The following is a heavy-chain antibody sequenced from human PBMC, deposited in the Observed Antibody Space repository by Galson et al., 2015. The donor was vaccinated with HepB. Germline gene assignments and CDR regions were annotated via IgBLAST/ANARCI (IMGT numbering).Heavy chain of an antibody. J-gene: IGHJ4*02. D-gene: IGHD3-22*01. CDR1: GFTFSGSA. CDR2: IRSKANSDAT. V-gene: IGHV3-73*01. Sequence: SLRLSCAASGFTFSGSAMHWVRQASGKGLEWVGRIRSKANSDATTYAASVKGRFSISRDDSKNTAYLQMNSLKTEDTAMYYCTSLDSSGYLYWGQGTLVIVSS. CDR3: TSLDSSGYLY.